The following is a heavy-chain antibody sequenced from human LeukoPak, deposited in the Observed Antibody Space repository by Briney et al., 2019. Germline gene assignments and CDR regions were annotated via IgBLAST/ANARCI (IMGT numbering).Heavy chain of an antibody. J-gene: IGHJ4*02. D-gene: IGHD4-17*01. CDR3: AGGPYGDYGVD. Sequence: SGTLSLTCTVSGGSIRSSNWWSWVRQPPGKGLECIGEIHHSGTTNYNPSLKSRVTISVDTSKNQFSLKLSSVTAADTAVYYCAGGPYGDYGVDWGQGTLVTVSS. V-gene: IGHV4-4*02. CDR1: GGSIRSSNW. CDR2: IHHSGTT.